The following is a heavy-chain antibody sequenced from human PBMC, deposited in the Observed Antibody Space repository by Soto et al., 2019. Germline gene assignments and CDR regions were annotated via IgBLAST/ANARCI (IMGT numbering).Heavy chain of an antibody. D-gene: IGHD3-3*01. V-gene: IGHV4-59*01. CDR1: GGSISSYY. CDR3: ARGSDYDFWSGYYFYYGMDV. CDR2: IYYSGST. J-gene: IGHJ6*02. Sequence: PSETLCLTCTVSGGSISSYYWSWIRQPPGKGLEWIGYIYYSGSTNYNPSLKSRVTISVDTSKNQFSLKLSSVTAADTAVYYCARGSDYDFWSGYYFYYGMDVWGQGTTVTVSS.